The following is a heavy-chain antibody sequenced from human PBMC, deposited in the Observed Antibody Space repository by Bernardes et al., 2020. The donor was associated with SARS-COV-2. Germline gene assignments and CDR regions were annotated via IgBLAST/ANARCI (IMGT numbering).Heavy chain of an antibody. CDR1: GFTFSNHA. CDR2: ISGSGGST. Sequence: GGSLRLSCVASGFTFSNHAMSWVRQAPEKGLEWVSAISGSGGSTSYADSAKGRFTISRDNSKNMLYMQMNSLRAEDTAVYYCAKDVRGFNRPIDYWGQGTLVTVSS. D-gene: IGHD1-26*01. CDR3: AKDVRGFNRPIDY. V-gene: IGHV3-23*01. J-gene: IGHJ4*02.